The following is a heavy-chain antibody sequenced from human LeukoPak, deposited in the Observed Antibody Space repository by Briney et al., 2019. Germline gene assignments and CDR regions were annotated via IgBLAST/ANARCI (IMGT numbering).Heavy chain of an antibody. Sequence: ASVKVSCKASGYTFTGYYMHWVRQAPGQGLEWMGWINPNSGGTNYAQKFQGRVTMTRDTSISTAYMELSRLRSEDTAVYYCARAGPNVVIHLLGTTPLSAAFDIWGQGTMVTVSS. CDR2: INPNSGGT. CDR3: ARAGPNVVIHLLGTTPLSAAFDI. CDR1: GYTFTGYY. D-gene: IGHD2-21*01. V-gene: IGHV1-2*02. J-gene: IGHJ3*02.